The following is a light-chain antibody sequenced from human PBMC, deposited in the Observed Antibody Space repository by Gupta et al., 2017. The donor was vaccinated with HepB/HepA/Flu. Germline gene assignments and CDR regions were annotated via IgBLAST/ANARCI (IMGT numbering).Light chain of an antibody. CDR2: KVS. CDR1: QGLVYSDGNTY. CDR3: MQASHWPLT. Sequence: DVVMTQSPLSLPITLGQPASISCRSSQGLVYSDGNTYLSWFQQRPGQSPRRLIYKVSDRDSGVPDRFSGSGSGNGYTLRISRVEADDVGIYYCMQASHWPLTFGGGTKVEIK. J-gene: IGKJ4*01. V-gene: IGKV2-30*01.